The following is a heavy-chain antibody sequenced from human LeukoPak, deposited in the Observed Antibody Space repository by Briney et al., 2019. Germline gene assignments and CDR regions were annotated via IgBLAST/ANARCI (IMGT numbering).Heavy chain of an antibody. CDR2: INSDGSST. D-gene: IGHD5-12*01. CDR1: GFTFSSYW. J-gene: IGHJ4*02. V-gene: IGHV3-74*01. Sequence: PGGSLRLSCAASGFTFSSYWMHWVRQAPGKGLVWVSRINSDGSSTSYADSVKGRFTISRDNAKNTLYLQMNSLRAEDTAVYYCAREEAGYSGYEGYFDYWGQGTLVTVSS. CDR3: AREEAGYSGYEGYFDY.